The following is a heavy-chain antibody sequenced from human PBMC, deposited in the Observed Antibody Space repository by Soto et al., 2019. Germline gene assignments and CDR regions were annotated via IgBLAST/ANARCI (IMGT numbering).Heavy chain of an antibody. Sequence: QVQLVQSGPDLTRPGASMKVSCKASGYTFTSYGISWVRQAPGQGLEWMAWISPLKGRTQYSQKAQGSVTLSSDTSSNTAYMEMTTLRVDDTAVYYCAMDYGDRPAYFKHWGQGTLVTVS. V-gene: IGHV1-18*04. CDR3: AMDYGDRPAYFKH. D-gene: IGHD4-17*01. CDR2: ISPLKGRT. J-gene: IGHJ1*01. CDR1: GYTFTSYG.